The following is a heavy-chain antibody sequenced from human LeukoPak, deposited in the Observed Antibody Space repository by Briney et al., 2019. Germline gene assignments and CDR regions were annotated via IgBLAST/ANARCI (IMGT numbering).Heavy chain of an antibody. J-gene: IGHJ6*02. CDR1: GGSISSYY. V-gene: IGHV4-4*07. CDR2: IYTSGST. Sequence: SETLSLTCTVSGGSISSYYWSWIRQPAGKGLEWIGRIYTSGSTNYNPSLKSRVTISVDTSKNQFSLKLSSVTAADTAVYYCARGRSRYCSSTSCLRGMDVWGQGTTVTVSS. D-gene: IGHD2-2*01. CDR3: ARGRSRYCSSTSCLRGMDV.